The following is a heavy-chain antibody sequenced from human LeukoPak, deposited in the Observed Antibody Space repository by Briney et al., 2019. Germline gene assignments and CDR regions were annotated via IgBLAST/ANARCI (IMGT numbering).Heavy chain of an antibody. D-gene: IGHD6-13*01. CDR3: ARGSWYINYYYGMDV. CDR2: INPNSGGT. J-gene: IGHJ6*02. CDR1: GCTFTGYY. V-gene: IGHV1-2*02. Sequence: ASVKVSCKASGCTFTGYYMHWVRQAPGQGLEWMGWINPNSGGTNYAQKFQGRVTMTRDTSISTAYMELSRLRSDDTAVYYCARGSWYINYYYGMDVWGQGTTVTVSS.